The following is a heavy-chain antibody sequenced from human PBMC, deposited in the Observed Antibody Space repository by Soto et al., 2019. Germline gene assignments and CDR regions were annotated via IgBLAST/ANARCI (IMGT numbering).Heavy chain of an antibody. CDR1: GGTFSSYA. J-gene: IGHJ4*02. Sequence: GASVKVSCKASGGTFSSYAVSWVRQAPGQGLEWMGGIIPIFGTANYAQKFQGRVTITADESTSTAYMELSSLRSEDTAVYYCARPGYDILTGYSDYYYFDYWGQGTLVTVSS. V-gene: IGHV1-69*13. CDR3: ARPGYDILTGYSDYYYFDY. D-gene: IGHD3-9*01. CDR2: IIPIFGTA.